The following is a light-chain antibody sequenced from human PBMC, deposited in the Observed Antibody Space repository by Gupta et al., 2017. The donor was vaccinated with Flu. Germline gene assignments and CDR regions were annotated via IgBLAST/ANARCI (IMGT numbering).Light chain of an antibody. Sequence: VTIPCTGTSSDVGGYKYVSWYQQHPGKAPKLMFYEVSKRPSGVPDRFSGSKSGNTASLTVSGLQAEDEADYYCSSYAGSNNWVFGGGTKLTVL. CDR2: EVS. V-gene: IGLV2-8*01. CDR1: SSDVGGYKY. J-gene: IGLJ3*02. CDR3: SSYAGSNNWV.